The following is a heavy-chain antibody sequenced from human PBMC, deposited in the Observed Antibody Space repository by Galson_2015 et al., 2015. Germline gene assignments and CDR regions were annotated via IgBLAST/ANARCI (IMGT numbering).Heavy chain of an antibody. CDR3: AKQQVAENYYFDY. D-gene: IGHD2-15*01. CDR2: ISYDGSNK. V-gene: IGHV3-30*18. Sequence: SLRLSCAASGFTFSSYGMHWVRQAPGKGLEWVAVISYDGSNKYYADSVKGRFTISRDNSKNTLYLQMNSLRAEDTAVYYCAKQQVAENYYFDYWGQGTLVTVSS. J-gene: IGHJ4*02. CDR1: GFTFSSYG.